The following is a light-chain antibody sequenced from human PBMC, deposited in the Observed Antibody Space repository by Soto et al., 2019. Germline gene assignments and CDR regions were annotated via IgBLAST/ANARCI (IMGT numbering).Light chain of an antibody. J-gene: IGLJ1*01. V-gene: IGLV2-14*01. CDR1: SSDIGGYKY. CDR3: SSYTSSGTLYV. Sequence: QSVLTQPASVSGSPGQSITISCTGTSSDIGGYKYVSWYQQHPGKAPKLMIYGVTYRPSGVSDRFSGSKSGNTASLTVSGLQAEDEADYYCSSYTSSGTLYVFGTGTKLTVL. CDR2: GVT.